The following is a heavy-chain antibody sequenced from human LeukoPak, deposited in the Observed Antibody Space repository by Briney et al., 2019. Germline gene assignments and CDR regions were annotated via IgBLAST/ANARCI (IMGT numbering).Heavy chain of an antibody. D-gene: IGHD3-3*01. V-gene: IGHV3-11*01. CDR2: ISSSGSTI. CDR1: GFTFSDYY. CDR3: ARAYYTPFFQH. Sequence: GGSLRLSCAASGFTFSDYYMSWIRQAPGKGLEWVSYISSSGSTIYYADSVKGRFTISRDNAKNSLYLQMNSLRAQDTAVYYCARAYYTPFFQHWGQGTLVTVSS. J-gene: IGHJ1*01.